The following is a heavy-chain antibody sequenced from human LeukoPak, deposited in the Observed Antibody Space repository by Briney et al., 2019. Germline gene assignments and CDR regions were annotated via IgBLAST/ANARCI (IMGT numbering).Heavy chain of an antibody. Sequence: GGSLRLSCAASGFTLSSYSMNWVRQAPGKGLELVSSISSSSSYIYYADSVKGRFTISRDNAKNSLYLQMNSLRAEDTAVYYCARGYNNYGYVFDIWGQGTVVTVSS. J-gene: IGHJ3*02. CDR3: ARGYNNYGYVFDI. CDR2: ISSSSSYI. D-gene: IGHD4-11*01. V-gene: IGHV3-21*01. CDR1: GFTLSSYS.